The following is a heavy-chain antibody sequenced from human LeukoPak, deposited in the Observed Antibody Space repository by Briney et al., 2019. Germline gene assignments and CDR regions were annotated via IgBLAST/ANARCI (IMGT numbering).Heavy chain of an antibody. D-gene: IGHD4-17*01. J-gene: IGHJ4*02. CDR1: GYTFTSYD. CDR3: ARDKRMTTVTTGDY. CDR2: MNPNSGNT. Sequence: GASVKVSCKASGYTFTSYDINWVRQATGQGLEWMGWMNPNSGNTGYAQKLQGRVTMTTDTSTSTAYMELRSLRSDDTAVYYCARDKRMTTVTTGDYWGQGTLVTVSS. V-gene: IGHV1-8*01.